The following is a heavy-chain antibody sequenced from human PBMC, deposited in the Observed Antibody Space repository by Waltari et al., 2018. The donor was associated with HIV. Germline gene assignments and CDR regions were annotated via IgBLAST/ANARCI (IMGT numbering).Heavy chain of an antibody. CDR1: GYRLIELS. J-gene: IGHJ4*02. D-gene: IGHD3-22*01. CDR3: VTGYDTSGQSPTMGDY. CDR2: VDPENEET. Sequence: QVQLVQSGGEVKKPGASVKVSCKVSGYRLIELSMHWVRQAPGKGLEWMGGVDPENEETIYAQKFQGRVTITDDTSTDTAYMELSSLKSEDTAVYYCVTGYDTSGQSPTMGDYWGQGTLVTVSS. V-gene: IGHV1-24*01.